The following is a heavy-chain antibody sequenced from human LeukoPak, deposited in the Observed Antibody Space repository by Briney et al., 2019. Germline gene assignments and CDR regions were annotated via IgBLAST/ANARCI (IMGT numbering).Heavy chain of an antibody. V-gene: IGHV3-43*02. J-gene: IGHJ4*02. CDR2: ISGDGGST. CDR3: AKADYYDSSRFFDY. D-gene: IGHD3-22*01. CDR1: GFTFDEYA. Sequence: PGGSLRLSCAASGFTFDEYAMHWVRQAPGKGLEWVSLISGDGGSTYYADSVKGRFTISRDNSKNSLYLQMNSLRAEDTALYYCAKADYYDSSRFFDYWGPGTLVPVSS.